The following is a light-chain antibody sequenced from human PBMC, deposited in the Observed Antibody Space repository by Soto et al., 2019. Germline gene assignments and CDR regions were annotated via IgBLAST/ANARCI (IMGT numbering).Light chain of an antibody. CDR2: EVS. CDR1: SSDVGGYNY. Sequence: QSVLTQPASVSGSPGQSITISCTGTSSDVGGYNYVSWYQQHPGKAPQLIIYEVSKRPSGVPDRFSGSKSGNTASLTVSRRQAEDEADYYCSSYAASNNYVFGSGTKLTVL. V-gene: IGLV2-8*01. CDR3: SSYAASNNYV. J-gene: IGLJ1*01.